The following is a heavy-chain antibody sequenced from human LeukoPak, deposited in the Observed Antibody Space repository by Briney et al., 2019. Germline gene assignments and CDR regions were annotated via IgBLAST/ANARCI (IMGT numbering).Heavy chain of an antibody. CDR3: AKGHDSSGYYEYYFDY. CDR2: ISYDGSNK. Sequence: PGRSLRLSCAASGFTFSSYAMHWVRQAPGKGLEWVAVISYDGSNKYYADSVKGRFTISRDNSKNTLYLQMNSLRAEDTAVYYCAKGHDSSGYYEYYFDYWGQGTLVTVSS. CDR1: GFTFSSYA. J-gene: IGHJ4*02. D-gene: IGHD3-22*01. V-gene: IGHV3-30-3*01.